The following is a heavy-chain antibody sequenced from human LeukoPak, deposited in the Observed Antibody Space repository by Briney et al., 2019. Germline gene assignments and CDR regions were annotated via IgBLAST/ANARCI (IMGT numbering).Heavy chain of an antibody. CDR2: VSWNSGSI. Sequence: GGSLRLSCAASGFSFDDYAMHWVRHAPGKGLEWVSGVSWNSGSIGHADSVKGRFTISRDNAKNSLYLQMNSLRAEDTALYFCARGGGIAATGTWFGPWGQGTLVTVSS. CDR3: ARGGGIAATGTWFGP. V-gene: IGHV3-9*01. J-gene: IGHJ5*02. CDR1: GFSFDDYA. D-gene: IGHD6-13*01.